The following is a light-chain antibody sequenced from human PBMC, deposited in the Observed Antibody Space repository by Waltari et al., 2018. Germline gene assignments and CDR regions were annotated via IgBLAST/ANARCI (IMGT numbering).Light chain of an antibody. V-gene: IGKV1-12*02. Sequence: DIQMTQSPSSVSASVGDRATITWRASHGISSWLAWYQQKPGKAPKLLIYAASSLQSGVPSRFSGSGSGTHFTLTISSLQPEDFATYYCQQANTNTFPPTFGQGTKVEIK. CDR2: AAS. J-gene: IGKJ1*01. CDR3: QQANTNTFPPT. CDR1: HGISSW.